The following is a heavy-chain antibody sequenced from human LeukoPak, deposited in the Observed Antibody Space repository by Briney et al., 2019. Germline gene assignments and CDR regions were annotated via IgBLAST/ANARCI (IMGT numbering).Heavy chain of an antibody. CDR3: TRDPAGSSGSFGLFDY. D-gene: IGHD1-26*01. Sequence: GRSLRLSCTASGFTFGDYAMSWFRQAPGKGLEWVGFIRSKAYGGTTEYAASVKGRFTISRDDSKSIAYLQMNSLKTEDTAVYYCTRDPAGSSGSFGLFDYWGQGTLVTVSS. V-gene: IGHV3-49*03. J-gene: IGHJ4*02. CDR1: GFTFGDYA. CDR2: IRSKAYGGTT.